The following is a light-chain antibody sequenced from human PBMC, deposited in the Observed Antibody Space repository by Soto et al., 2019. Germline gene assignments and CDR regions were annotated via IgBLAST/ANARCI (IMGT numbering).Light chain of an antibody. V-gene: IGLV2-14*01. Sequence: QSVLTQPASVSGSPGQSITISCSGSSSDIGGHNYVSWYQQHPGKAPKLILYEVSYRPSGVSNRFSGSKSGNTASLTISGLQAEDEADYYCSSFASSGTTYVFGDGTKVTVL. CDR2: EVS. CDR1: SSDIGGHNY. J-gene: IGLJ1*01. CDR3: SSFASSGTTYV.